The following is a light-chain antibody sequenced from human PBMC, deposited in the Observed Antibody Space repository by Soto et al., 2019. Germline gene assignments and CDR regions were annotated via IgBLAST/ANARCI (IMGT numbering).Light chain of an antibody. J-gene: IGLJ1*01. CDR1: NSRSGSNY. CDR3: AKWDDSLRVYV. Sequence: QSALPQPPSASGTPGQRVTISCSTTNSRSGSNYVYWYQQLPGAAPKLLIYRNDQRPSGVPDQFSASKSGTSASLAISGLRSEDEADYFCAKWDDSLRVYVFGSGTKVTVL. V-gene: IGLV1-47*01. CDR2: RND.